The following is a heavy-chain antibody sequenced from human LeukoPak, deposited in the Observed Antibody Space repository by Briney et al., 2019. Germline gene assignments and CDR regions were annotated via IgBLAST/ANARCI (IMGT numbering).Heavy chain of an antibody. CDR1: GYSFTSYW. Sequence: NRGESLKISCKGSGYSFTSYWIGWVRQMPGKGLEWMGIIYPGDSDTRYSPSFQGQVSISADKSISTAYLQWSSLKASDTAMYYCARCDAGPSSGDAFDIWGQGTMVTVSS. CDR3: ARCDAGPSSGDAFDI. V-gene: IGHV5-51*01. CDR2: IYPGDSDT. D-gene: IGHD6-19*01. J-gene: IGHJ3*02.